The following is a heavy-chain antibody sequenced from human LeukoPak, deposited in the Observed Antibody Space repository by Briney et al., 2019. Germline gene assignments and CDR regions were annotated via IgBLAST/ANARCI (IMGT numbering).Heavy chain of an antibody. J-gene: IGHJ6*02. CDR1: GGSISSYY. Sequence: PSETLSLTCTVSGGSISSYYWSWIRQPAGKGLEWIGRIYTSGSTNYNPSLKSRVTMSVDTSKNQFSLKLSSVTAADTAVYYCARGLSLNDFWSGYDYLDYYYYGMDVWGQGTTVTVSS. CDR3: ARGLSLNDFWSGYDYLDYYYYGMDV. V-gene: IGHV4-4*07. CDR2: IYTSGST. D-gene: IGHD3-3*01.